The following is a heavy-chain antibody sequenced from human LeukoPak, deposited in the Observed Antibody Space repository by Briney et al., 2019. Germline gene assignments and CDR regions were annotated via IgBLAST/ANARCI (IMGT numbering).Heavy chain of an antibody. CDR2: IIPILGIA. CDR3: ARDRGQQLVVFGGYYFDY. D-gene: IGHD6-13*01. J-gene: IGHJ4*02. V-gene: IGHV1-69*04. Sequence: SVKVSCKASGGTFSSYAISWVRQAPGQGLEWMGRIIPILGIANYAQKFQGRVTITADKSTSTAYMELSSLRSEDTAVYYCARDRGQQLVVFGGYYFDYWGQGTLVTVSS. CDR1: GGTFSSYA.